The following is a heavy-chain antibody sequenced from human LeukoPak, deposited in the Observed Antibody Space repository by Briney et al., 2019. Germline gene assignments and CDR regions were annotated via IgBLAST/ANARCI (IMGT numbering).Heavy chain of an antibody. CDR2: IIPILGTA. CDR3: ARELEPNWFDP. J-gene: IGHJ5*02. Sequence: SVKVSCKASGGTFSSYAISWVRQAPGRGLEWMGRIIPILGTANYAQKFQGRVTLTTDESTSTAYMELSSLRSEDTAVYYCARELEPNWFDPWGQGTLVTVSS. V-gene: IGHV1-69*11. CDR1: GGTFSSYA. D-gene: IGHD1-14*01.